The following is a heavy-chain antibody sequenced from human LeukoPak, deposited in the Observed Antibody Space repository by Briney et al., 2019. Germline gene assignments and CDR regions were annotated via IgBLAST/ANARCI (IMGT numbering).Heavy chain of an antibody. CDR3: ARERTLTSCYDY. J-gene: IGHJ4*02. V-gene: IGHV1-2*02. CDR2: INPNSGGT. CDR1: GYTFTGYY. D-gene: IGHD2-15*01. Sequence: ASVKVSCKASGYTFTGYYMHWVRQAPGQGLEWMGWINPNSGGTNYAQKFQGRVTMTRDTSISTAYMEMSRLRSDDTAVYYCARERTLTSCYDYWGQGTLVTVSS.